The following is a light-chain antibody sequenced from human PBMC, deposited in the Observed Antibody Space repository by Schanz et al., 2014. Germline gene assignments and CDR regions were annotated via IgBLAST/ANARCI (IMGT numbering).Light chain of an antibody. V-gene: IGLV2-14*03. Sequence: QSALTQPPSASGSPGQSVTISCTGTSSDVGAFDFVSWYQQHPGKAPKLMIYDVNNRPSGVSNRFSGSKSGNTASLTISGLQAEDEAHYYCSSYAGSSTVVFGGGTKLTVL. CDR1: SSDVGAFDF. CDR3: SSYAGSSTVV. J-gene: IGLJ2*01. CDR2: DVN.